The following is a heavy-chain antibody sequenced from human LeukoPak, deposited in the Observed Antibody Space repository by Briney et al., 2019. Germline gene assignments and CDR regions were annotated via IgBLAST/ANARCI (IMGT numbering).Heavy chain of an antibody. CDR2: ISNSGAIM. V-gene: IGHV3-48*03. D-gene: IGHD2-8*02. CDR1: GFTFSSYE. J-gene: IGHJ4*02. Sequence: GGSLRLSCAASGFTFSSYEMNWVRQAPGKGLEWISYISNSGAIMYYADSVKGRFTISRDDAKSSLYLQLNSLRAEDTAVYYCTLVPLGWGQGTLVTVSS. CDR3: TLVPLG.